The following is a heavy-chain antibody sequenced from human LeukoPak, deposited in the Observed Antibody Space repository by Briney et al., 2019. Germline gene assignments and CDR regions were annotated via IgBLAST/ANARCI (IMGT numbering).Heavy chain of an antibody. CDR2: IWYDGSNK. CDR1: GFTFTSYG. J-gene: IGHJ4*02. CDR3: ATDRGWWTYFDY. D-gene: IGHD6-19*01. Sequence: PVGSLRLSCAASGFTFTSYGMHWGPQAPGKGLEWVAFIWYDGSNKCYGASVKGRFTISRENSKKTLYLQMNSLRGEDTAVYYCATDRGWWTYFDYWGKGTLVTVSS. V-gene: IGHV3-30*02.